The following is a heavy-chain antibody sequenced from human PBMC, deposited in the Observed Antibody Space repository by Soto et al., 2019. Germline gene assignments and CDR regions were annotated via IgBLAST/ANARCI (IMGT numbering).Heavy chain of an antibody. Sequence: SVKVSCKSPAFTFSNYYIHLVRQAPNRGLEWMGMISPMSNYTRYTQPFQGRVTMTRDTSKSTAFLELTKLTSEDTAVFYCVRADIQHFDHWGQGTLVTV. V-gene: IGHV1-46*01. CDR1: AFTFSNYY. D-gene: IGHD2-2*01. CDR3: VRADIQHFDH. CDR2: ISPMSNYT. J-gene: IGHJ4*02.